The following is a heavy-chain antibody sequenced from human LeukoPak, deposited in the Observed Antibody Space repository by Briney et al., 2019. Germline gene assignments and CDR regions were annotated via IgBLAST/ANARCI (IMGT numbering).Heavy chain of an antibody. V-gene: IGHV4-59*01. D-gene: IGHD6-13*01. CDR2: IYYSGST. CDR1: GGSISSYY. J-gene: IGHJ5*02. CDR3: ARAQSSSWSNWFDP. Sequence: SETLSLTCTVSGGSISSYYWSWIRQPPGKGLEWIGYIYYSGSTNYSPSLKSRVTISVDTSKNQFSLKLSSVTAADTAVYCCARAQSSSWSNWFDPWGQGTLVTVSS.